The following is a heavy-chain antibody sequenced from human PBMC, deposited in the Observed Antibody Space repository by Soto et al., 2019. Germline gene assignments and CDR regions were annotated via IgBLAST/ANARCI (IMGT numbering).Heavy chain of an antibody. V-gene: IGHV1-18*04. CDR2: ISAYNGNT. J-gene: IGHJ5*02. D-gene: IGHD4-17*01. CDR1: GYTFTSYG. Sequence: QVQLVQSGAEVKKPGASVKVSCKASGYTFTSYGISWVRQAPGQGLEWMGWISAYNGNTNYAQKLQGRVTMTTDTSTSTEYMELRSLGSDDTAVYYCARDFFGTVTTLGWFDPWGQGTLVTVSS. CDR3: ARDFFGTVTTLGWFDP.